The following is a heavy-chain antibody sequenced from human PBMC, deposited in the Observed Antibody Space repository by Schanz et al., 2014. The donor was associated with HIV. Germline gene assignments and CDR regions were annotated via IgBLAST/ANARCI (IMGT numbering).Heavy chain of an antibody. CDR2: ISNDGTKK. V-gene: IGHV3-30*18. Sequence: QVQLVESGGGVVQPGRSLRLSCVASAFNFDSYGMHWVRQAPGKGLEGVAVISNDGTKKHYADSVKGRFTISRDNSKNSLYLVIKSLRAEDAAVYYCAKDRNYYESKYRGKGNYYYYYGMDVWGQGTTVTVSS. CDR1: AFNFDSYG. J-gene: IGHJ6*02. CDR3: AKDRNYYESKYRGKGNYYYYYGMDV. D-gene: IGHD3-22*01.